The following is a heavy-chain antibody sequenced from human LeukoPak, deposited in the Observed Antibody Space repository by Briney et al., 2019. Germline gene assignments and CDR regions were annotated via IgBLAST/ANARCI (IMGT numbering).Heavy chain of an antibody. J-gene: IGHJ4*02. CDR1: GFTFSSYS. V-gene: IGHV3-21*01. CDR3: ARDPGILSYDY. Sequence: GGSLSLSCAASGFTFSSYSMNWVRQAPGKGLEWVSSISSSSSYIYYADSVKGRFTISRDNAKNSLYLQMNSLRAEDTAVYYCARDPGILSYDYWGQGTLVTVSS. D-gene: IGHD2-15*01. CDR2: ISSSSSYI.